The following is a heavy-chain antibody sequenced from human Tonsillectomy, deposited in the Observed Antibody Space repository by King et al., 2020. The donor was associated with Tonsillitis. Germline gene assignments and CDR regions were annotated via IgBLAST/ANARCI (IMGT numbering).Heavy chain of an antibody. CDR2: IYYSGST. J-gene: IGHJ6*02. V-gene: IGHV4-59*01. Sequence: VQLQESGPGLVKPSETLSLTCTVSGGSISSYYWSWIRQPPGKGLEWIGYIYYSGSTNYNPSLKSRVSISVDTSKNQFSLKLSSVTAADTAGYYCARDRKVGGNNYYGMDVWGQGTTVTVSS. D-gene: IGHD3-10*01. CDR3: ARDRKVGGNNYYGMDV. CDR1: GGSISSYY.